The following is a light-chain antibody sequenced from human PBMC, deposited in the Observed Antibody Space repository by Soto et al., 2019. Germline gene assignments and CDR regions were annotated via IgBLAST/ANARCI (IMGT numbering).Light chain of an antibody. V-gene: IGLV2-14*01. Sequence: QSVLTQPASVSGSPGRSIAIYCTGTSSDIGGYNYVSWYQQHPGKAPKLMIYEVSNRPSGVSNRFTGSKSGNTASLTISGLQAEDEADYYCSSYTSSSTYVFGTGTKLTVL. CDR3: SSYTSSSTYV. J-gene: IGLJ1*01. CDR1: SSDIGGYNY. CDR2: EVS.